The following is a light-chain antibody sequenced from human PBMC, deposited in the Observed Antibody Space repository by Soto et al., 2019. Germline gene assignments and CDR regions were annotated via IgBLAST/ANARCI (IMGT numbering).Light chain of an antibody. CDR2: YAS. J-gene: IGKJ2*01. Sequence: EVVLTQSPGTLSLSPGEGATLSCRASQSVSSSYVAWYQQKPGQAPRLLMYYASTRATGIPQRFSGGGSGTEFTLKISRVEPEDFSVYYCQHQGTFGQGTKVEI. CDR1: QSVSSSY. V-gene: IGKV3-20*01. CDR3: QHQGT.